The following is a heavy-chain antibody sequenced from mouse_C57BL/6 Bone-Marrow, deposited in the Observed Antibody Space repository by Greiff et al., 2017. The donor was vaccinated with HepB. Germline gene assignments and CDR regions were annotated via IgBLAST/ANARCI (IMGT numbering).Heavy chain of an antibody. CDR3: TGDGNYGDWYFDV. D-gene: IGHD2-1*01. CDR2: IDPEDGDT. V-gene: IGHV14-1*01. Sequence: VQLQQSGAELVRPGASVKLSCTASGFNIKDYYMHWVKQRPEQGLEWIGRIDPEDGDTEYAPKFQGKATMTADTSSNTAYLQLSSLTSEDTAVYYCTGDGNYGDWYFDVWGTGTTVTVSS. J-gene: IGHJ1*03. CDR1: GFNIKDYY.